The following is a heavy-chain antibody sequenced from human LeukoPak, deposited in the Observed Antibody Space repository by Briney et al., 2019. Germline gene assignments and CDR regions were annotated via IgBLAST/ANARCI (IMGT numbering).Heavy chain of an antibody. CDR1: GGSFSGYY. J-gene: IGHJ5*02. V-gene: IGHV4-34*01. CDR2: INHSGST. D-gene: IGHD5-18*01. CDR3: ARGRKEYSYSSWWFDP. Sequence: TSETLSLTCAVYGGSFSGYYWSWIRQPPGKGLEWIGEINHSGSTNYNPSLKSRVTISVDTSKNQFSLKLSSVTAADTAVYYCARGRKEYSYSSWWFDPWGQGTLVTVSS.